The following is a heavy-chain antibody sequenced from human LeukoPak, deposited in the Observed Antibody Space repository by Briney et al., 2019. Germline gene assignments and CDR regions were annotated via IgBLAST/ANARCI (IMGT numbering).Heavy chain of an antibody. V-gene: IGHV3-23*01. CDR2: ISGSGSST. J-gene: IGHJ6*02. Sequence: GGSLRLSCAVSEFTFSSYAMSWVRQAPGKGLEWVSGISGSGSSTYYADSVKGRFSISRDNSKNTLYLQMNSLRAEDTAVYYCAKPSSPGAPDGMDVWGQGTTVTVSS. D-gene: IGHD3-10*01. CDR1: EFTFSSYA. CDR3: AKPSSPGAPDGMDV.